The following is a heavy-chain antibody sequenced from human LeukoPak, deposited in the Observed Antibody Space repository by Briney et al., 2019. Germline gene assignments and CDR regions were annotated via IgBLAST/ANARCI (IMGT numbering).Heavy chain of an antibody. Sequence: ASVKVSCKASGYTFTSYAMNWVRQAPGQGLEWMGWVNTNTGNPTYAQGFTGRFVFSLDTSVSTAYLQISSLKAEDTAVYYCARDSPLIGDSVAVVWFDPWGQGTLVTVSS. CDR1: GYTFTSYA. J-gene: IGHJ5*02. V-gene: IGHV7-4-1*02. CDR3: ARDSPLIGDSVAVVWFDP. D-gene: IGHD6-19*01. CDR2: VNTNTGNP.